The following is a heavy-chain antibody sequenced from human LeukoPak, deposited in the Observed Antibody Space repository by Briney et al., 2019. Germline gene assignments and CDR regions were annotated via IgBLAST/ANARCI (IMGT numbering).Heavy chain of an antibody. CDR3: VRHDGRGGATVGAFDS. CDR2: VYYGRTT. D-gene: IGHD4-23*01. CDR1: AASISSSSHH. V-gene: IGHV4-39*01. Sequence: PSETLSLTRTVSAASISSSSHHWGWIRQSPGKGLEWIGSVYYGRTTYYSPSLDSRVTISLDTSANQFSLQLNSVTAADTAVYYCVRHDGRGGATVGAFDSWGQGSLVTVSS. J-gene: IGHJ5*01.